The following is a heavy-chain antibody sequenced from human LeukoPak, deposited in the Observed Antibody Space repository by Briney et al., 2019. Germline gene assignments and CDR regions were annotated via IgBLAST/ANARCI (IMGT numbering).Heavy chain of an antibody. V-gene: IGHV3-48*03. CDR2: ISVGGSDE. CDR3: ARDVGFNNGWPA. Sequence: GGSLRLSCVASGFRFKTYEMNWVRQARGEGVEWISYISVGGSDEDYADSVKGRFSISRDNAKNSVFLQMNSLRVEDTAVYYCARDVGFNNGWPAWGQGTLVTVSS. CDR1: GFRFKTYE. J-gene: IGHJ5*02. D-gene: IGHD1/OR15-1a*01.